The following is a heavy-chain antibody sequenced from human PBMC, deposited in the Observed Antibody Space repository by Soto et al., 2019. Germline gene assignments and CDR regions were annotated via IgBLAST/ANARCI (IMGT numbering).Heavy chain of an antibody. D-gene: IGHD4-17*01. V-gene: IGHV4-59*01. J-gene: IGHJ4*02. CDR2: IYYSGST. CDR1: GGSISSYY. Sequence: SETLSLTCTVSGGSISSYYWSWIRQPPGKGLEWIGYIYYSGSTNYNPSLKSRVTISVDTSKNQFSLKLSSVTAADTAVYYCARGRSLGLTDYGDYKLYFDYWGQGTLVTVSS. CDR3: ARGRSLGLTDYGDYKLYFDY.